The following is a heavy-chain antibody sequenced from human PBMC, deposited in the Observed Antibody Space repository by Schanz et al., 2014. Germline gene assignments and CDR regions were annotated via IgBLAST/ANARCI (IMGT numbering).Heavy chain of an antibody. D-gene: IGHD3-10*01. Sequence: VQLVESGGGVVQPGRSLRLSCAASGFTFSTYAMAWVRQAPGKGLEWVSSINTGGDSTYYADSVKGRFTISRDSSKNTLYLQMNSLRAEDTAVYYCAKGRFGELSAFDIWGQGTMVTVSS. CDR1: GFTFSTYA. V-gene: IGHV3-23*04. CDR2: INTGGDST. CDR3: AKGRFGELSAFDI. J-gene: IGHJ3*02.